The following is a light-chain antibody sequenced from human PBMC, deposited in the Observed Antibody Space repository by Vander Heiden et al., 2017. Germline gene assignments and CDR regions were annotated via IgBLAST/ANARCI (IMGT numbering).Light chain of an antibody. V-gene: IGLV2-18*02. J-gene: IGLJ1*01. Sequence: QSALTQSPSVSGSPGQSVTISCTGTSSDIGFYNHVSWYQQSPGTAPKLMIYEVSNRPSGVPVRFSGSKSGNTASLTISGLQAEDEADYYCNSFTTSNTVVFGPGTKVTVL. CDR1: SSDIGFYNH. CDR3: NSFTTSNTVV. CDR2: EVS.